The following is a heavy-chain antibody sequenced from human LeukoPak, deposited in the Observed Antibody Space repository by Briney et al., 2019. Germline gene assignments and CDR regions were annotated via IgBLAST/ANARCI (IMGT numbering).Heavy chain of an antibody. D-gene: IGHD7-27*01. J-gene: IGHJ4*02. CDR3: ARQAGDLDY. CDR2: INHSGST. CDR1: GGSFSGYY. Sequence: KPSETLSLTCAVYGGSFSGYYWSWTRQPPGKGLEWIGEINHSGSTNYNPSLKSRVTISVDTSKNQFSLKLSSVTAADTAVYYCARQAGDLDYWGQGTLVTVSS. V-gene: IGHV4-34*01.